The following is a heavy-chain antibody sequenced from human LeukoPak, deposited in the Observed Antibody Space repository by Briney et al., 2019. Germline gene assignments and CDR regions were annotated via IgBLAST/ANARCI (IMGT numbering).Heavy chain of an antibody. CDR2: ISGSGGST. CDR1: GFTFSSYA. CDR3: AKDIYGSGSYYSRIFDY. Sequence: GGSLRLSCAASGFTFSSYAMSWVRQAPGKGLEWVSAISGSGGSTYYADSVKGRFTISRDNSKNTLYLQMNSLRAEDTAVYYCAKDIYGSGSYYSRIFDYWGQGTLVTVSS. D-gene: IGHD3-10*01. J-gene: IGHJ4*02. V-gene: IGHV3-23*01.